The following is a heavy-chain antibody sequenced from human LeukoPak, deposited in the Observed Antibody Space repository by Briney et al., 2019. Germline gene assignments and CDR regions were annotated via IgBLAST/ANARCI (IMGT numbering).Heavy chain of an antibody. CDR1: GFTFSSYA. CDR3: AERLVGTVVTLSAGAFDI. J-gene: IGHJ3*02. V-gene: IGHV3-23*01. CDR2: ISGSGGST. Sequence: GGSLRPSCAASGFTFSSYAMSWVRQAPGKGLEWVSAISGSGGSTYYADSVKGRFTVSRDNSKNTLYLQMNSLRAEDTAVYYRAERLVGTVVTLSAGAFDIWGQGTMVTVSS. D-gene: IGHD4-23*01.